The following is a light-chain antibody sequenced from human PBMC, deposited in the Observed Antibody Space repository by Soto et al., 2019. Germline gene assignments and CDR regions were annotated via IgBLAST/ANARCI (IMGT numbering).Light chain of an antibody. CDR3: QRYGSSPLYA. J-gene: IGKJ2*01. CDR2: GTS. V-gene: IGKV3-20*01. CDR1: QTINTEF. Sequence: EIVLTQSPGTLSLSPGERATFSCRTSQTINTEFLAWYQQRPGLAPRLLIHGTSNRATGIPDRFSGSGSGTDFTLTISALEPEDCAVYYCQRYGSSPLYAFGQGNKLEI.